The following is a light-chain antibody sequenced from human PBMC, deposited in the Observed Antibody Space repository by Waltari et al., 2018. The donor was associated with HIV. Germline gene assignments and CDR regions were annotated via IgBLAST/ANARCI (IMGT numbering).Light chain of an antibody. CDR2: RRN. J-gene: IGLJ2*01. Sequence: QSVLTQPPSASGSPGQRVTISCSGSSSNIGSNYVYCYQQLPGTAPKLLIYRRNQRPSGVPGRFSGSKSGTSASLAISGLRSEDEADYYCAAWDDSLSGHVVFGGGTKLTVL. V-gene: IGLV1-47*01. CDR3: AAWDDSLSGHVV. CDR1: SSNIGSNY.